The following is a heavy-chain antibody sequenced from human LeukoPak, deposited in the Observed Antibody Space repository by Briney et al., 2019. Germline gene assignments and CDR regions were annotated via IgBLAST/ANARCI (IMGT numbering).Heavy chain of an antibody. D-gene: IGHD3-10*01. CDR3: ARLPAPPYYYGSGRGWFDP. CDR1: GGSISSSSYY. J-gene: IGHJ5*02. CDR2: IYYSGST. V-gene: IGHV4-39*01. Sequence: SETLSLTCTVSGGSISSSSYYWGWIRQPPGKRLEWIGSIYYSGSTYYNPSLKSRVTISVDTSKNQFSLKLSSVTAADTAVYYCARLPAPPYYYGSGRGWFDPWGQGTLVTVSS.